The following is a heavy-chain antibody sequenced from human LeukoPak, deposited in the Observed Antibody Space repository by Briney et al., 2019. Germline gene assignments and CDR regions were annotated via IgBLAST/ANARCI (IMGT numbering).Heavy chain of an antibody. CDR1: GGSISSSSYY. CDR3: SKGPRSSPLFYYMDV. Sequence: SETLSLTCTVSGGSISSSSYYWGWIRQPPGKGLEWIGSIYYSGSTYYNPSLKSRVTISVDTSKNQFSLELRSVTAADTAVYYCSKGPRSSPLFYYMDVWGNGTTVIVSS. V-gene: IGHV4-39*07. D-gene: IGHD6-6*01. J-gene: IGHJ6*03. CDR2: IYYSGST.